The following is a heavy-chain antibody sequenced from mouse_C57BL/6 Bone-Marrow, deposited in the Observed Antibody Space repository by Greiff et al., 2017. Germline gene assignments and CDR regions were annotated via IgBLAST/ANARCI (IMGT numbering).Heavy chain of an antibody. CDR2: INPYNGGT. CDR3: ANSRGYDYAFYFDY. V-gene: IGHV1-19*01. CDR1: GYTFTDYY. D-gene: IGHD2-4*01. J-gene: IGHJ2*01. Sequence: VQLQQSGPVLVKPGASVKMSCKASGYTFTDYYMNWVKQSHGKSLEWIGVINPYNGGTSSNQKFKGKATLTVDKSSSTAYMELNSLTSEDSSVYYCANSRGYDYAFYFDYWGQGTTLTVSS.